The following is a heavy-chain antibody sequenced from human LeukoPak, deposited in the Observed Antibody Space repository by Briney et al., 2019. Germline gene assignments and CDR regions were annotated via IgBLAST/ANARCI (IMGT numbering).Heavy chain of an antibody. D-gene: IGHD2-21*01. CDR3: ARELWFANAPGSWMDP. Sequence: PSQTLSLTCVVSGDCISSGGYSWSWIRQPPGKGLEWIGYIFHTGSTFYNSSLKSRVTISVDNSKNQFSLRLSSVTAADTAVYYCARELWFANAPGSWMDPWGQGTLVTVSA. CDR2: IFHTGST. V-gene: IGHV4-30-2*01. J-gene: IGHJ5*02. CDR1: GDCISSGGYS.